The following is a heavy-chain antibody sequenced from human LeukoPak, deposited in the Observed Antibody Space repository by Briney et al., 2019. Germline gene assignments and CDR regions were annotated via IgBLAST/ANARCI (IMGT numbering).Heavy chain of an antibody. J-gene: IGHJ3*02. CDR2: IYYSGST. CDR1: GGSISSSSYY. Sequence: PSETLSLTCTVSGGSISSSSYYWGWIRQPPGKGLEWIGSIYYSGSTYYNPSLKSRVTISVDTSKNQFSLKLSSVTAADTAVYYCVRVGATALRYAFDIWGQGTMVTVSS. D-gene: IGHD1-26*01. V-gene: IGHV4-39*01. CDR3: VRVGATALRYAFDI.